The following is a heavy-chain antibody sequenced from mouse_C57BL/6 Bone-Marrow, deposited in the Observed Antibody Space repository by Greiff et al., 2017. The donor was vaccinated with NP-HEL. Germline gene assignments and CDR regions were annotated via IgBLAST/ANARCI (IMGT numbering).Heavy chain of an antibody. CDR3: ARGRQLRLRGVDY. CDR2: IDPANGNT. V-gene: IGHV14-3*01. CDR1: GFNIKNTY. J-gene: IGHJ2*01. D-gene: IGHD3-2*02. Sequence: VQLQQSVAELVRPGASVKLSCTASGFNIKNTYMHWVKQRPEQGLEWIGRIDPANGNTKYAPKFQGKATITADTSSNTAYLQLSSLTSKDTAIYYCARGRQLRLRGVDYWGQGTTLTVSS.